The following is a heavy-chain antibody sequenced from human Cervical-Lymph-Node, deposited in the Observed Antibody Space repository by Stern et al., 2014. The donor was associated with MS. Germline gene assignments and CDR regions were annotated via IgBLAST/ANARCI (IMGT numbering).Heavy chain of an antibody. CDR3: ARSPPYYEFWNDYYYFDY. D-gene: IGHD3-3*01. Sequence: VSGPALVKPTQTLTLTCTFSGFSLSTSGMRVSWIRQPPGKALEWLARTYWDDDKFYSTSLKTRLTISKDTSKNQVVLTMTNMDPVDTATYYCARSPPYYEFWNDYYYFDYWGQGTLVAVSS. J-gene: IGHJ4*02. CDR2: TYWDDDK. CDR1: GFSLSTSGMR. V-gene: IGHV2-70*04.